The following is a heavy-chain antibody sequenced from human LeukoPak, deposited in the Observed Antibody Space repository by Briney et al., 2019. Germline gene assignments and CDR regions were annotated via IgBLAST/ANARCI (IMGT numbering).Heavy chain of an antibody. Sequence: GGSLRLSCAASGFTFSSYEMNWVRQAPGKGLEWVSYISSSGSTICYADSVKGRFTISRDNAKNSLYLQMNSLRAEDTAVYYCARVVSSGWYSDYWGQGTLVTVSS. D-gene: IGHD6-19*01. CDR2: ISSSGSTI. CDR1: GFTFSSYE. J-gene: IGHJ4*02. CDR3: ARVVSSGWYSDY. V-gene: IGHV3-48*03.